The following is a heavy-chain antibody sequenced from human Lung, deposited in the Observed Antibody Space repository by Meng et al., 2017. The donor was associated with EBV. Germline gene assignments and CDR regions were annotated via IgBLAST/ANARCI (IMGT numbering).Heavy chain of an antibody. CDR2: TYYRSKWYN. Sequence: QVQLQQSGPGLVKPLQTPSPTCVISGDSVPSSRAAWTWIRQSPSRGLEWLGRTYYRSKWYNDYAVFVKSRITINPDTSKNQFSLQLNSVTPEDTAVYYCARGATSVFDLWGRGTLVTVSS. CDR3: ARGATSVFDL. CDR1: GDSVPSSRAA. J-gene: IGHJ2*01. V-gene: IGHV6-1*01.